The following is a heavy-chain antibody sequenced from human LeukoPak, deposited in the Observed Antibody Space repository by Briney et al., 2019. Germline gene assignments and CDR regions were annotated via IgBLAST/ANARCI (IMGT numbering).Heavy chain of an antibody. CDR3: ARIGGYDYHIDH. CDR1: GVSISSYY. CDR2: IYISGTT. D-gene: IGHD5-12*01. J-gene: IGHJ4*02. V-gene: IGHV4-4*07. Sequence: SETLSLTCSVSGVSISSYYWSWVRQTAGKGLEWIGRIYISGTTNYNPSLNSRVTMSIDTSKNQFSLKLTSVTAADTGVYYCARIGGYDYHIDHWGQGTQVTVSS.